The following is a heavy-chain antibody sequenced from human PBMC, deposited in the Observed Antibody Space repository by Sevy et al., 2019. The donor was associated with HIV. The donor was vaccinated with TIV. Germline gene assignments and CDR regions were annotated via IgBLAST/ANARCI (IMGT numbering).Heavy chain of an antibody. Sequence: GGSLRLSCEASGFTLSSYTMNWVRQSPEKGLEWVATFDRTDITHYADSVKGRFIIPIDTAKNSLFLQMNSLRDDDTAKDFCVRDERAIASHFDYWGRGTLVTVSS. D-gene: IGHD2-21*01. J-gene: IGHJ4*02. V-gene: IGHV3-48*02. CDR2: FDRTDIT. CDR1: GFTLSSYT. CDR3: VRDERAIASHFDY.